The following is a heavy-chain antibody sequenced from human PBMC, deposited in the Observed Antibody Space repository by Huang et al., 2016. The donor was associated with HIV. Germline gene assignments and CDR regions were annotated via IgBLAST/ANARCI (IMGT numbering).Heavy chain of an antibody. J-gene: IGHJ6*02. CDR2: IKQDETEK. V-gene: IGHV3-7*01. CDR3: ATKTAGMDI. CDR1: TLPFGAFW. Sequence: VESGGRSVQPGGSLRLSWLGSTLPFGAFWMSWVRQPPGKGLEWVANIKQDETEKYYVDSVKGRFNISRDNAKKVLFLEMDALRVEDTAIYFCATKTAGMDIWGQGTTVIVSS.